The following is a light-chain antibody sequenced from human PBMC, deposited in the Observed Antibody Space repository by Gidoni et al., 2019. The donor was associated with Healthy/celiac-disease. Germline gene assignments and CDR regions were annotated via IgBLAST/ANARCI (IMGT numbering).Light chain of an antibody. J-gene: IGKJ2*01. V-gene: IGKV1-39*01. CDR2: AAS. CDR1: QSISSY. CDR3: QQSYSTPRT. Sequence: DIQMTQSPSSLYASVGDRVNITCRASQSISSYLNWYQQKPGKAPKLLIYAASSLQSGVPSRFSGSGSGTDFTLTISSLQPEDFATYYCQQSYSTPRTFGQGTKLEIK.